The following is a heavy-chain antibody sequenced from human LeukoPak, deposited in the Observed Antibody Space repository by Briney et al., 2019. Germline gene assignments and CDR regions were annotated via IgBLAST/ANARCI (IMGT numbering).Heavy chain of an antibody. CDR3: ARADHHSIDY. Sequence: GGSLRLSCAASGFTFSLYWMSWVRQAPGKEVEWVANINQDGSGSYYVDSVKGRFTISRDNAKNSLFLQLTTLRVDDTAVYYCARADHHSIDYWGQGTLVTVSS. J-gene: IGHJ4*02. CDR1: GFTFSLYW. CDR2: INQDGSGS. V-gene: IGHV3-7*01.